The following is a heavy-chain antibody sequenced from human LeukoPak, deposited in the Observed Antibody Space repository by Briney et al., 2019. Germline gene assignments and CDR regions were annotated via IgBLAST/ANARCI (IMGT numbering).Heavy chain of an antibody. CDR3: ASGQDPFSAFDI. Sequence: ASVKVSCKASGYTFTSYGISWVRQAPGQELEWMGWISAYNGNTNYAQKLQGRVTMTTDTSTSTAYMELRSLRSDDTAVYYCASGQDPFSAFDIWGQGTMVTVSS. CDR1: GYTFTSYG. CDR2: ISAYNGNT. D-gene: IGHD2-15*01. V-gene: IGHV1-18*01. J-gene: IGHJ3*02.